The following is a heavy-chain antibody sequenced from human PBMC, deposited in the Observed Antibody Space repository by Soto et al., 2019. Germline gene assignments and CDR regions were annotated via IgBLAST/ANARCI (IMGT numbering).Heavy chain of an antibody. CDR3: AKGLDYDSSGYYYFDY. D-gene: IGHD3-22*01. V-gene: IGHV3-9*01. CDR2: ISWNSGSI. CDR1: GFTFDDYA. Sequence: EVQLVESGGGLVQSGRSLRLSCAASGFTFDDYAMHWVRQAPGKGLEWVSSISWNSGSIAYVDSVKGRFTISRDNAKNSLVLQMSSLRPEDTALYYCAKGLDYDSSGYYYFDYWGQGTLVTVSS. J-gene: IGHJ4*02.